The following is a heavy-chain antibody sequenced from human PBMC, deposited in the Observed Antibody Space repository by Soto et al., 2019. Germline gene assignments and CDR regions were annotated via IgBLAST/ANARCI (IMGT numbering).Heavy chain of an antibody. CDR3: ARLGRWLQALDS. CDR1: GGSISSYY. CDR2: IYYSGST. D-gene: IGHD5-12*01. V-gene: IGHV4-59*08. Sequence: SETLSLTCTVSGGSISSYYWSWIRQPPGKGLEWIGYIYYSGSTTYNPSLKSRLTLSVDTSKNQFSLKLHSVSAADTAVYYCARLGRWLQALDSWGQGTLVTAPQ. J-gene: IGHJ4*02.